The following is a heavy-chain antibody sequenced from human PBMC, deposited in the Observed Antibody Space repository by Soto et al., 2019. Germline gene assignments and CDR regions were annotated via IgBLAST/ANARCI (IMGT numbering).Heavy chain of an antibody. Sequence: SDTLSLTWAVYGGSFSGYYWSWIRQPPGKGLEWIGEINHSGSTNYNPSLKSRVTISVDTSKNQFSLKLSSVTAADTAVYYCARSITMVRGARYNWLDPWGQGTLVTVSS. CDR3: ARSITMVRGARYNWLDP. V-gene: IGHV4-34*01. CDR1: GGSFSGYY. CDR2: INHSGST. J-gene: IGHJ5*02. D-gene: IGHD3-10*01.